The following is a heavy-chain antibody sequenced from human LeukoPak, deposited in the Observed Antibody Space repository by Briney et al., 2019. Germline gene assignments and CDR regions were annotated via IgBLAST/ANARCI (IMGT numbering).Heavy chain of an antibody. V-gene: IGHV4-59*01. CDR3: ARQPLGTHWFDP. CDR1: GGTINNYY. J-gene: IGHJ5*02. CDR2: IYYSGST. D-gene: IGHD7-27*01. Sequence: PSGTLSLTCIVSGGTINNYYWSWIRQPPGNGLEWIGYIYYSGSTNYNLSVKSRVPISVDTSKNQFSLKLSSVTTADTAVYYCARQPLGTHWFDPWGQGTLVTVSS.